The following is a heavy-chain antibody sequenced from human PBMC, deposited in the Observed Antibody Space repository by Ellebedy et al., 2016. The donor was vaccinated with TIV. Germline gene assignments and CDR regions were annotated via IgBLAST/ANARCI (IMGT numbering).Heavy chain of an antibody. CDR3: AIEDRRGGKYAFHV. Sequence: GESLKISXEVSGFTSSGAWMSWVRQAPGKGLEWVGRIKSRIDGGTTDYGTPLRGRFTISRDESKDTVYLQMNSPTSDDTAVYYCAIEDRRGGKYAFHVWGQGTLVIVSS. J-gene: IGHJ3*01. D-gene: IGHD1-1*01. CDR1: GFTSSGAW. CDR2: IKSRIDGGTT. V-gene: IGHV3-15*01.